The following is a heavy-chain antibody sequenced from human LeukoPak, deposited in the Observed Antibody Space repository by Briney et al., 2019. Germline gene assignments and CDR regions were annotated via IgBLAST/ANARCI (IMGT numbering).Heavy chain of an antibody. J-gene: IGHJ4*02. CDR3: AKDRQVIHQYFDYGFDQ. CDR1: GFTFSNYA. D-gene: IGHD4/OR15-4a*01. Sequence: GGSLRLACAASGFTFSNYAMSWVRQAPGKGLEWVSSISGSGGSGDRTKHADSVKGRFTISRDNSKNTLYLHLNSLRAEDTAVYYCAKDRQVIHQYFDYGFDQWGQGTLVTVSS. V-gene: IGHV3-23*01. CDR2: ISGSGGSGDRT.